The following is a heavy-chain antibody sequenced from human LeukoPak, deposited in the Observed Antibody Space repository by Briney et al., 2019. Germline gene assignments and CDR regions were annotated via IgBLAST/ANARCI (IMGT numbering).Heavy chain of an antibody. Sequence: SQILSLTCAISGDSVSSNSAAWNWIRQSPSRGLEWLGRTYYRSKWYNDYAVSVKSRITINPDTSKNQFSLQLNSVTPEDTAVHYCARVEGSSGWYGYLDYWGQGTLVTVSS. D-gene: IGHD6-19*01. CDR1: GDSVSSNSAA. J-gene: IGHJ4*02. CDR3: ARVEGSSGWYGYLDY. V-gene: IGHV6-1*01. CDR2: TYYRSKWYN.